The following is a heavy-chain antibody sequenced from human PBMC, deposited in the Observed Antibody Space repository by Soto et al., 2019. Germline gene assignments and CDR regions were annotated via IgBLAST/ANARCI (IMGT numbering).Heavy chain of an antibody. J-gene: IGHJ6*02. V-gene: IGHV1-18*01. Sequence: QVHLVQSGSDVEKPGASVKVSCKASGYSFTSYGIGWVRQVPGQGPEWMGWISPYNGRTNYAQSVKGRVVMTTDISTNSVYLELRSLRSDDSAIYYFGKCRTDSHALDVWGQRATVTVSS. D-gene: IGHD5-18*01. CDR1: GYSFTSYG. CDR3: GKCRTDSHALDV. CDR2: ISPYNGRT.